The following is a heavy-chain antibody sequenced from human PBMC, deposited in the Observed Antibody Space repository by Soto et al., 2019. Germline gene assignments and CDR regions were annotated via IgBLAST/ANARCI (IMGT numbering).Heavy chain of an antibody. Sequence: EVQLLESGGGLVQPGGSLRLSCAASGFTFSSYALSWFRQAPGKGLEWVSALSGRGGSTYYADSVKGRFTISRDNSKNTLYLKMNSLRAADTAVYYCAKVGLAVWVLPRVDDYWGQGTLVTVSS. V-gene: IGHV3-23*01. CDR1: GFTFSSYA. J-gene: IGHJ4*02. CDR3: AKVGLAVWVLPRVDDY. CDR2: LSGRGGST. D-gene: IGHD1-26*01.